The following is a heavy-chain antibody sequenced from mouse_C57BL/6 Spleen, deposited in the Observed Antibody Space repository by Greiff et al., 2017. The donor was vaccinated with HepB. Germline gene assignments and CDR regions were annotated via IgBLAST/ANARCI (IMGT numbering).Heavy chain of an antibody. CDR3: ARYIGSNYWYFDV. CDR2: IRNKANGYTT. J-gene: IGHJ1*03. D-gene: IGHD1-1*01. CDR1: GFTFTDYY. V-gene: IGHV7-3*01. Sequence: EVHLVESGGGLVQPGGSLSLSCAASGFTFTDYYMSWVRQPPGKALEWLGFIRNKANGYTTEYSASVKGRFTISRDNSQSILYLQMNALRAEDSATYYCARYIGSNYWYFDVWGTGTTVTVSS.